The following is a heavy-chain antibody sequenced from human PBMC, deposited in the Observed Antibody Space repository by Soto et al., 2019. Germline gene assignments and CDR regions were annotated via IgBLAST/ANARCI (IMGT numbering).Heavy chain of an antibody. Sequence: QVQLVESGGGVVQPGRSLRLSCAASGFTFSSYGMHWVRQAPGKGLEWVAVISYDGSNKYYADSVKGRFIISRDNSKNTLYLQMNSLRAEDTAVYYCAKPDYGDYGYFQHWGQGTLVTVSS. CDR1: GFTFSSYG. J-gene: IGHJ1*01. CDR3: AKPDYGDYGYFQH. CDR2: ISYDGSNK. V-gene: IGHV3-30*18. D-gene: IGHD4-17*01.